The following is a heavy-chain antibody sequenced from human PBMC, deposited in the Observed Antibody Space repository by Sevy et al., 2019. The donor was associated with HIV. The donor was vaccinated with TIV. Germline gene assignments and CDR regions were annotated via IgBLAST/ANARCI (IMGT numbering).Heavy chain of an antibody. CDR2: IYHTGNT. Sequence: SETLSLTCTVSGGSISSGAYSWNWIRQPPGKGLEWIGYIYHTGNTYYNPSLKSRVTISVDRSKNQFSLKMSSVTAADAAVYYWARDGCTLTTPGFFDYWGQGSLVTVSS. J-gene: IGHJ4*02. V-gene: IGHV4-30-2*01. CDR1: GGSISSGAYS. CDR3: ARDGCTLTTPGFFDY. D-gene: IGHD2-15*01.